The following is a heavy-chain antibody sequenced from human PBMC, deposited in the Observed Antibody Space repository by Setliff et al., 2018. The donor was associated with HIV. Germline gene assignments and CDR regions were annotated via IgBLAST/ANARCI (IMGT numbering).Heavy chain of an antibody. CDR1: GFTFRHYA. Sequence: PGGSLRLSCEASGFTFRHYAMHWVRQAPGKGLEWVAVVSYDAERKYYVDSVKGRFTISRDNSKNTLYLQMNSLRAEDTAVYYCAKDRGVVGWGQGTLVTVSS. J-gene: IGHJ4*02. V-gene: IGHV3-30*18. CDR3: AKDRGVVG. CDR2: VSYDAERK. D-gene: IGHD2-15*01.